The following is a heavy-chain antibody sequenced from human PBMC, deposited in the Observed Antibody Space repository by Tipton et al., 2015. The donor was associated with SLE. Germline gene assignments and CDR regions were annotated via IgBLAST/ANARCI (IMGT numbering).Heavy chain of an antibody. CDR2: VYYSGST. J-gene: IGHJ5*02. CDR1: GGSISSGGYY. CDR3: ARTMTRPLMWFDP. D-gene: IGHD3-3*01. V-gene: IGHV4-31*03. Sequence: TLSLTCTVSGGSISSGGYYWSWIRQHPGKGLEWIGYVYYSGSTYYNPSLKSRVTISVDTSKNQFSLKLSSVTAADTAVYYCARTMTRPLMWFDPWGQGTLVTVSS.